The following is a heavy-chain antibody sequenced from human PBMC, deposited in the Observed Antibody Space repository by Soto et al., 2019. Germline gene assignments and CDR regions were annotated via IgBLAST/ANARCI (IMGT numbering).Heavy chain of an antibody. CDR2: IYYSGST. J-gene: IGHJ5*02. CDR1: GGSISSGGYY. CDR3: ARGSGISGPKWVNWFDH. D-gene: IGHD1-7*01. V-gene: IGHV4-31*03. Sequence: SETLSLTCTVSGGSISSGGYYWSWIRQHPGKGLEWIGYIYYSGSTYYNPSLKSRVTISVDTSKNQFSLKLSSVTAADTAVYYCARGSGISGPKWVNWFDHLGQGTLVTVSS.